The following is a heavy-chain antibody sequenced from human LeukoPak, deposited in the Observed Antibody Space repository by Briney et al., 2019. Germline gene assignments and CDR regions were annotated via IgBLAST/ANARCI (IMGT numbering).Heavy chain of an antibody. D-gene: IGHD3-22*01. CDR1: GFTFDDYG. V-gene: IGHV3-20*01. Sequence: GGSLRLSCAASGFTFDDYGMSWVRQAPGKGLEWVSGINWNGGSTGYADSVKGRFTISRDNAKNSLYLQMNSLRAEDTALYHCARGTLFGSGYSGAFDIWGQGTMVTVSS. CDR2: INWNGGST. CDR3: ARGTLFGSGYSGAFDI. J-gene: IGHJ3*02.